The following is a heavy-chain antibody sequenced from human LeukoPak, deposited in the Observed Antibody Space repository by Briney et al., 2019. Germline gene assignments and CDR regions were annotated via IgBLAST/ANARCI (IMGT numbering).Heavy chain of an antibody. D-gene: IGHD4-17*01. Sequence: GGSLRLSCAASRFSFSGYWLHWVRQAPGKGLEWVSAISGSGGSTYYADSVKGRFTISRDNSKNTLYLQMNSLRAEDTAVYYCANYGDYVFAFDIWGQGTMVTVSS. J-gene: IGHJ3*02. CDR2: ISGSGGST. CDR1: RFSFSGYW. V-gene: IGHV3-23*01. CDR3: ANYGDYVFAFDI.